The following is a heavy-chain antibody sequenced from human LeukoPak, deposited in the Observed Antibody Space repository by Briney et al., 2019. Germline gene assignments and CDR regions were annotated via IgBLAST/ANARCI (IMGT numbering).Heavy chain of an antibody. CDR3: AKAHLRFVYYFDY. V-gene: IGHV3-23*01. J-gene: IGHJ4*02. Sequence: PGGSLRLSCAASGFTFSSYTMSWVRQAPGKGLEWVSAISGSGGSTYYADSVKGRFTISRDNSKNTLYLQMNSLRAEDTAVYYCAKAHLRFVYYFDYWGQGTLVTVSS. CDR2: ISGSGGST. CDR1: GFTFSSYT. D-gene: IGHD3-10*01.